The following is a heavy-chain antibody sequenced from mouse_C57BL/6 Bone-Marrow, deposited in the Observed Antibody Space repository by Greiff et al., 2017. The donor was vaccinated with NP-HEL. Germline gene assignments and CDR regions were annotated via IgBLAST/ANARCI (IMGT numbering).Heavy chain of an antibody. J-gene: IGHJ4*01. CDR3: ARFYGSSLNYYAMDY. D-gene: IGHD1-1*01. V-gene: IGHV3-8*01. Sequence: EVKLMESGPGLAKPSQTLSLTCSVTGYTITSDYWNWIRKFPGNKLEYMGYISYSGSTYYNPSLKSRISITRDTSKNQYYLQLNSVTTEDTATYYCARFYGSSLNYYAMDYWGQGTSVTVSS. CDR1: GYTITSDY. CDR2: ISYSGST.